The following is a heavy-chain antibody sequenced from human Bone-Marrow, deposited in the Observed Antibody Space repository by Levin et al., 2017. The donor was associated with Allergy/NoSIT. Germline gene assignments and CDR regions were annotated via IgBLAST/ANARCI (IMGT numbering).Heavy chain of an antibody. V-gene: IGHV3-23*01. CDR1: GFIFADYA. J-gene: IGHJ6*03. CDR2: LDGSSGKT. CDR3: AKAGTTVMLDYSYLDV. D-gene: IGHD4-17*01. Sequence: ASVKVSCRISGFIFADYAMNWVRQAPGRGLEWVSSLDGSSGKTHYADSVKGRFTISREYSKNTLFLQMNSLRVEDTTRYYCAKAGTTVMLDYSYLDVWGEGTAVTVSS.